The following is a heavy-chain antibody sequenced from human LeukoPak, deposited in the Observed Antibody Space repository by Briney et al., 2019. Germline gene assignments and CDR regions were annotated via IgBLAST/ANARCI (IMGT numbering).Heavy chain of an antibody. D-gene: IGHD3-10*01. J-gene: IGHJ4*02. CDR2: INPNSGGT. CDR1: GYTFTGYY. V-gene: IGHV1-2*02. CDR3: ARAMVRGVIRRFDY. Sequence: APVKVSCKASGYTFTGYYMHWVRQAPGQGLEWMGWINPNSGGTNYAQKFQGRVTMTRDTSISTAYMELSRLRSDDTAVYYCARAMVRGVIRRFDYWGQGTLVTVSS.